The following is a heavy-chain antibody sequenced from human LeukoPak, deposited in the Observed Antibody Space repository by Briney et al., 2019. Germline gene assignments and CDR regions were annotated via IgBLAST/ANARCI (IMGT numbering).Heavy chain of an antibody. Sequence: GGSLRLSCAASGFTFSSYAMSWVRQAPGKGLEWVSGIGGSGSSTYYADPVKGRSTISRDNSKNTLYLQMNSLRAEDTAVYYCAKRGYESSDLFDYWGQGTLVTVSS. CDR3: AKRGYESSDLFDY. V-gene: IGHV3-23*01. CDR2: IGGSGSST. CDR1: GFTFSSYA. J-gene: IGHJ4*02. D-gene: IGHD5-12*01.